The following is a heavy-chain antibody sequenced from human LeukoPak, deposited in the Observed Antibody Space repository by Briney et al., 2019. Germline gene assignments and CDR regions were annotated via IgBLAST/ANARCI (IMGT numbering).Heavy chain of an antibody. CDR1: GFTFSSYS. CDR3: AKDQVPVYYGSGSYYNAPDY. Sequence: PGGSLRLSCAASGFTFSSYSMNWVRQAPGKGLEWVSLISGDGGSTYYADSVKGRFTISRDNSKNSLYPQMNSLRTEDTAFYYCAKDQVPVYYGSGSYYNAPDYWGQGTLVTVSS. CDR2: ISGDGGST. V-gene: IGHV3-43*02. D-gene: IGHD3-10*01. J-gene: IGHJ4*02.